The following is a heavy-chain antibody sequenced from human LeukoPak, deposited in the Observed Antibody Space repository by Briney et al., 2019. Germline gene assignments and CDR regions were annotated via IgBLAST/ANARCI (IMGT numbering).Heavy chain of an antibody. CDR3: ARGFPIRYFDWSPFDY. Sequence: PGGSLRLSCAASGFTFSSYSMNWVRQAPGKGLEWVSSISSSSSYIYYADSVKGRFTISRDNAKNSLYLQMNSLRAEDTAVYYCARGFPIRYFDWSPFDYWGQGTLVTVSS. J-gene: IGHJ4*02. CDR2: ISSSSSYI. D-gene: IGHD3-9*01. CDR1: GFTFSSYS. V-gene: IGHV3-21*01.